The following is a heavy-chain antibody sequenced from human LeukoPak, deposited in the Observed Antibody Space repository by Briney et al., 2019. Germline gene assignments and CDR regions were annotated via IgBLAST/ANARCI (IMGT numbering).Heavy chain of an antibody. CDR3: ARSDSGSLN. J-gene: IGHJ4*02. V-gene: IGHV4-39*07. CDR1: GGSISSSSYY. Sequence: PSETLSLTCTVSGGSISSSSYYWGWIRRPPGKGLEWIGSIYYSGSTYYNPSLKSRVTISVDTSKNQFSLKLSSVTAADTAVYYCARSDSGSLNWGQGTLVTVSS. D-gene: IGHD5-12*01. CDR2: IYYSGST.